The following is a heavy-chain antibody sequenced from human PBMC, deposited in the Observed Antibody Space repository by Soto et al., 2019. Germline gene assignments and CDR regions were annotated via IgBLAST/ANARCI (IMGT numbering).Heavy chain of an antibody. CDR1: GYTFTSYG. Sequence: GASVKVSCKASGYTFTSYGISWVRQAPGQGLERMGWISAYNVNTNYAQKLQGRVTMTTDTSTSTAYMELRSLRSDDTAVYYCARVFKRGKAWFHWFDPWGQGTLVTVSS. CDR3: ARVFKRGKAWFHWFDP. CDR2: ISAYNVNT. V-gene: IGHV1-18*01. J-gene: IGHJ5*02. D-gene: IGHD6-13*01.